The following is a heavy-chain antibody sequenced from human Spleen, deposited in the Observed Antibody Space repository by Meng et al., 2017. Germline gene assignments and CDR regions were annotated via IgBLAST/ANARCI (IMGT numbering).Heavy chain of an antibody. V-gene: IGHV4-34*01. CDR1: GGSFSYYS. Sequence: LPRWGQVWLTPSASLSPSCVVSGGSFSYYSWSGIRQPPRKGLEWVWEINHSGSTSYNPSLESRATISVDTSQNNLSLKLSSVTAADSAVYYCARGPTTMAHDFDYWGQGTLVTVSS. J-gene: IGHJ4*02. CDR3: ARGPTTMAHDFDY. D-gene: IGHD4-11*01. CDR2: INHSGST.